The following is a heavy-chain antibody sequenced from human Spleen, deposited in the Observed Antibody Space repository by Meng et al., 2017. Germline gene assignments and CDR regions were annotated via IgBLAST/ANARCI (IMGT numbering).Heavy chain of an antibody. CDR1: GGTSSSYD. V-gene: IGHV1-69*05. Sequence: SVKVSCKASGGTSSSYDISWVRQAPGQGLEWMGGIIPISGTANYAQNFQGRVTITTDESTSTVYMELSSLTSEDTAVYYCARAVEDRGVVLRYYYYYGMDVWGQGTTVTVSS. CDR2: IIPISGTA. D-gene: IGHD3-10*01. CDR3: ARAVEDRGVVLRYYYYYGMDV. J-gene: IGHJ6*02.